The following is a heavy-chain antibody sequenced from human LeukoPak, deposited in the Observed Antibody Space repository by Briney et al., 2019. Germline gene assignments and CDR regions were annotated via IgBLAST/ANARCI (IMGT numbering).Heavy chain of an antibody. Sequence: PWGSLRLSCAASGFTVSSNYMSWVRQAPGKGLEWVSVIYSGGSTYYADSVKGRFTISRDNSKNTLYLQMNSLRAEDTAVYYCARDWRSAFDIWGQGTMVTVSS. J-gene: IGHJ3*02. V-gene: IGHV3-66*02. CDR1: GFTVSSNY. CDR2: IYSGGST. CDR3: ARDWRSAFDI. D-gene: IGHD3-3*01.